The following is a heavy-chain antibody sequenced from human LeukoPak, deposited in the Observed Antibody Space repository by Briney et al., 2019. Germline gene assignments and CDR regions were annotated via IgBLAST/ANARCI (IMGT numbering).Heavy chain of an antibody. Sequence: PGESLRLSCAASGFTFSNYGMHWVRQAPGKGLEWVAFIRYDESTKFYADSVKGRFTISRDNSKTTLYLQMNSLRAEDTAVYYCAKDLPAAYFDYWGQGTLVTVSS. CDR1: GFTFSNYG. D-gene: IGHD2-2*01. J-gene: IGHJ4*02. CDR3: AKDLPAAYFDY. CDR2: IRYDESTK. V-gene: IGHV3-30*02.